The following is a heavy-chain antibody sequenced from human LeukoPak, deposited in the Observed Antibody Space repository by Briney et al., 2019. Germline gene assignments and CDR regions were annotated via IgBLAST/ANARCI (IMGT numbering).Heavy chain of an antibody. J-gene: IGHJ4*02. V-gene: IGHV1-18*01. CDR2: ISAYNGNT. Sequence: ASVKVSCKASGYTFTSYGISWVRQAPGQGLEWMGWISAYNGNTNYAQKLQGRVTMTTDTSTSTAYMELRSLGSDDTAVYYCARDLRVTIFGVVNPFDYWGQGTLVTVSS. CDR3: ARDLRVTIFGVVNPFDY. CDR1: GYTFTSYG. D-gene: IGHD3-3*01.